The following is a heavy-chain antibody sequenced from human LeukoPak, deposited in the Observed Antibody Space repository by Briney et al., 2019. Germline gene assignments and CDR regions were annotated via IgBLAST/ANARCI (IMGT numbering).Heavy chain of an antibody. V-gene: IGHV1-2*06. CDR3: APEYSSTWYHLDY. Sequence: ASVKVSCKASGYSFVGYHMHWVRQAPGQGPEWMGRINPNSGGTNYAQKFQGRVTMTRDTSISTAYMELSRLTSDDTAVYYCAPEYSSTWYHLDYWGQGTLVTVSS. J-gene: IGHJ4*02. D-gene: IGHD6-13*01. CDR1: GYSFVGYH. CDR2: INPNSGGT.